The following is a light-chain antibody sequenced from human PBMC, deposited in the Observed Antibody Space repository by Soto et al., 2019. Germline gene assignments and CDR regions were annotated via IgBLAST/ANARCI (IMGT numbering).Light chain of an antibody. CDR2: DTF. V-gene: IGKV3-11*01. CDR1: QCVSNF. Sequence: EIVLTHSPPTLSFSPLKRATLSFSSSQCVSNFLALYQQKPGQAPRLLIYDTFNRATGIPARFSGSGSGTDFTLTINNLQPEDFAVYYCQKRSNWPINFGQGTRLEIK. J-gene: IGKJ5*01. CDR3: QKRSNWPIN.